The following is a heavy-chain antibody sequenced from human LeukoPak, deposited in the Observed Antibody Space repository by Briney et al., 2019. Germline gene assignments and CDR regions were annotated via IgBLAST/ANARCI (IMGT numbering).Heavy chain of an antibody. D-gene: IGHD2/OR15-2a*01. J-gene: IGHJ6*03. CDR3: ARASSTLNYYYMDV. V-gene: IGHV3-48*04. Sequence: GGSLRLSCAASDFTFSTYSMSWVRQAPGKGLEWVSYLSRGSNPIFYAASVKGRFTISRDNAKNTLYMQMNSMRAEDTAIYYCARASSTLNYYYMDVWGKGTTVTVSS. CDR2: LSRGSNPI. CDR1: DFTFSTYS.